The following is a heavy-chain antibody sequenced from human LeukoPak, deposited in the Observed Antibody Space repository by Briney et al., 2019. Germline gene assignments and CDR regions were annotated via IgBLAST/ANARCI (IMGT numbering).Heavy chain of an antibody. V-gene: IGHV3-9*01. J-gene: IGHJ4*02. D-gene: IGHD3-22*01. CDR1: GFTFDDYA. CDR2: ISWNSGSI. CDR3: AKDGGNYYDSSGLSYDY. Sequence: PGGSLRLSCAASGFTFDDYAMHWVRQAPGKGLEWVSGISWNSGSIGYADSVKGRFTISRDNAKNSLYLQMNSLRAEDTALCYCAKDGGNYYDSSGLSYDYWGQGTLVTVSS.